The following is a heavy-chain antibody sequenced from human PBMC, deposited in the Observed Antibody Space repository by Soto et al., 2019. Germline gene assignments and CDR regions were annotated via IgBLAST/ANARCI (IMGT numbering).Heavy chain of an antibody. CDR3: AREIAPLWFGQSGMAV. CDR1: GGSISSGGYY. Sequence: SETLSLTCTVSGGSISSGGYYWSWIRQHPGKGLEWIGYIYYSGSTYYNPSLKSRVTISVDTSKNQFSLKLSSVTAADTAVYYCAREIAPLWFGQSGMAVWGQGTTVTVSS. V-gene: IGHV4-31*03. CDR2: IYYSGST. D-gene: IGHD3-10*01. J-gene: IGHJ6*02.